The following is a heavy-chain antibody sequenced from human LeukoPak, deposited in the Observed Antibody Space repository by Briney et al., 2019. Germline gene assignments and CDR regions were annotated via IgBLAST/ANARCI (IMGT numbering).Heavy chain of an antibody. CDR1: GFTFSSYG. Sequence: GGSLRLSCAASGFTFSSYGMNWVRQAPGKGLEWVAFIRYDGSNKYYADSVKGRFTISRDNSKNTLYLQMNSLRAEDTAVYYCAKDDYDILTGYAPGDWGQGTLVTVSS. J-gene: IGHJ4*02. CDR2: IRYDGSNK. V-gene: IGHV3-30*02. CDR3: AKDDYDILTGYAPGD. D-gene: IGHD3-9*01.